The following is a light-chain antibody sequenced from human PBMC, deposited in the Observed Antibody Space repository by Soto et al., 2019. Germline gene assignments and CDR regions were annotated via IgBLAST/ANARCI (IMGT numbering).Light chain of an antibody. J-gene: IGLJ2*01. V-gene: IGLV2-14*01. CDR2: DVS. CDR1: SSDVGGYNY. Sequence: QSALTQPASVSGSPGQSIAISCNGTSSDVGGYNYVSWYQQHPGKAPQLMIFDVSNRPSGVSDRFSGSKSGNTASLTISGLQAEDEAHYYCSSYTVYSTVVFGGGTKLTVL. CDR3: SSYTVYSTVV.